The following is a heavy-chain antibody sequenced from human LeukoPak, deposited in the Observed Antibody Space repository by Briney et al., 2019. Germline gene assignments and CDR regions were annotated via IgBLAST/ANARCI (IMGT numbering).Heavy chain of an antibody. CDR1: GFTFSNYW. CDR2: IKQDGSEK. D-gene: IGHD1-14*01. V-gene: IGHV3-7*01. Sequence: GGSLRLSCAASGFTFSNYWMSWVRQAPGKGLELVANIKQDGSEKYFVDSVKGLFTISRDNAKNSLYLQMNSLRAEDTAVYYCARNQRRLDYWGQGTLVTVSS. J-gene: IGHJ4*02. CDR3: ARNQRRLDY.